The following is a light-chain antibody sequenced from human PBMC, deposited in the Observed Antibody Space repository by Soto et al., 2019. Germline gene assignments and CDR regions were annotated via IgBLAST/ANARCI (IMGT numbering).Light chain of an antibody. CDR1: STDVGGYNY. Sequence: QSVLTQPDSVSGSPGQSIPISCTGSSTDVGGYNYVSWHQQHPGKAPKLMIFDVTKRPSGVSKHFSGSKSGDTASLTISGLQAEDEADYYCSLYTRDKTVLFGGGTKVTVL. CDR3: SLYTRDKTVL. J-gene: IGLJ2*01. CDR2: DVT. V-gene: IGLV2-14*03.